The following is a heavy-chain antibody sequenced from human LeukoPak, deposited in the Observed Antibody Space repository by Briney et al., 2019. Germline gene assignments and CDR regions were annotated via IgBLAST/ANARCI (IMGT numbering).Heavy chain of an antibody. V-gene: IGHV1-2*02. CDR3: ARDLRINGELSPFDY. J-gene: IGHJ4*02. CDR1: GYTFTGYY. CDR2: INPNSGGT. D-gene: IGHD3-16*02. Sequence: GASVKVSCKASGYTFTGYYMHWVRQAPGQGPEWMGWINPNSGGTNYAQKFQGRVTMTRDTSISTAYMELSRLRSDDTAVYYCARDLRINGELSPFDYWGQGTLVTVSS.